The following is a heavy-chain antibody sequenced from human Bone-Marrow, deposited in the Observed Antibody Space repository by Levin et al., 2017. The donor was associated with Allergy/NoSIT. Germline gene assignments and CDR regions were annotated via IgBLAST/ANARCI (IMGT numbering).Heavy chain of an antibody. D-gene: IGHD4-17*01. CDR1: GFIFSDYA. V-gene: IGHV3-23*01. J-gene: IGHJ6*03. Sequence: GGSLRLSCTISGFIFSDYAMNWVRQAPGKGLEWVSSLGGSNGKTHYADSVKGRFTVSREYSKNTLFLQMRGLRVEDTAVYYCAKAGTTVMLNYSYTDVWGKGTTVTVSS. CDR2: LGGSNGKT. CDR3: AKAGTTVMLNYSYTDV.